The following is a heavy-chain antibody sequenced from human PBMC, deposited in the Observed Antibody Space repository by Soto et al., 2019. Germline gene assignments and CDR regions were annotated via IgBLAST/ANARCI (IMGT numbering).Heavy chain of an antibody. CDR2: INPNSGGT. CDR3: ARAVEDYDILTGSRGWFDP. D-gene: IGHD3-9*01. Sequence: QVQLVQSGAEVKKPGASVKVSCKASGYTFTGYYMHWVRQAPGQGLEWMGWINPNSGGTNYAQKFQGWVTMTRDTSISTAYMELSRLRSDDTAVYYCARAVEDYDILTGSRGWFDPWGQGTLVTVAS. J-gene: IGHJ5*02. V-gene: IGHV1-2*04. CDR1: GYTFTGYY.